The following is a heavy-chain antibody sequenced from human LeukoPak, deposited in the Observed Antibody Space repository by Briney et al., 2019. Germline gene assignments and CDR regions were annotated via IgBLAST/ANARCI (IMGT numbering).Heavy chain of an antibody. J-gene: IGHJ6*02. D-gene: IGHD3-22*01. CDR1: GYTFTSYY. CDR2: INPSGGST. V-gene: IGHV1-46*01. CDR3: AREPTYYYDSSGYYGMDG. Sequence: ASVKVSCKASGYTFTSYYMHWVRQAPGQGLEWMGIINPSGGSTSYAQKFQGRVTMTRDTSTSTVYMELSSLRSEDTAVYYCAREPTYYYDSSGYYGMDGWGQGTTVTVSS.